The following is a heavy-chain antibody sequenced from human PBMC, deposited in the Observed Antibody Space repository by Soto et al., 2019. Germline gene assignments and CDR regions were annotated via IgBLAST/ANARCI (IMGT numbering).Heavy chain of an antibody. CDR1: GYSFTDYH. J-gene: IGHJ6*02. Sequence: ASVKVSCKASGYSFTDYHIHWVRQAPGQGLEWLGRINPKSGGTSTAQKFQGWVTMTRDRSISTVYMELTRLRSDDTAVYFCARGHSTDCSNGVCSLFYNHEMDVWGQGTTVTVSS. V-gene: IGHV1-2*04. CDR3: ARGHSTDCSNGVCSLFYNHEMDV. D-gene: IGHD2-8*01. CDR2: INPKSGGT.